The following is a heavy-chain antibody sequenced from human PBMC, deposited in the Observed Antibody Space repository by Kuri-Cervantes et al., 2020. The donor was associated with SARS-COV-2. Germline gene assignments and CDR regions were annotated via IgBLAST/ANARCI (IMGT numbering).Heavy chain of an antibody. V-gene: IGHV3-30*04. D-gene: IGHD6-13*01. Sequence: GESLKISCAASGFTFSSYAMHWVRQAPGKGLEWVAVISYDVNNKYYADSVKGRFTISRDNSKNTVYLQMNSLRAEDTAVYYCARVGMYSSSWRDRYYYYMDVWGKGTTVTVSS. CDR3: ARVGMYSSSWRDRYYYYMDV. CDR2: ISYDVNNK. J-gene: IGHJ6*03. CDR1: GFTFSSYA.